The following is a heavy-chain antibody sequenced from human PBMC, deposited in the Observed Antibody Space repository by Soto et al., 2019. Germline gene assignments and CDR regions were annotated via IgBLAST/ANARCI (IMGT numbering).Heavy chain of an antibody. Sequence: QVPLVQSGAEVKKPGSSVKVSCKASGGTFSSYIISWVRQAPGQGLEWMGGIVPIFGTANYAHKFQDRVAITADESTSTAYMELSSLRSEDTAVYYCARAFASNKYWFDPWGQGTLVTVSS. CDR1: GGTFSSYI. J-gene: IGHJ5*02. CDR2: IVPIFGTA. V-gene: IGHV1-69*01. D-gene: IGHD3-16*01. CDR3: ARAFASNKYWFDP.